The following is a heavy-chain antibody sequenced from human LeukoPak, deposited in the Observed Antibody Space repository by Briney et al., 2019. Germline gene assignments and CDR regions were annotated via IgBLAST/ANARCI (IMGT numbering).Heavy chain of an antibody. CDR3: ARALDILTGYSPSGD. J-gene: IGHJ4*02. D-gene: IGHD3-9*01. CDR1: GFIFSSYW. Sequence: GGSLRLSCAASGFIFSSYWMRWARQAPGKGLEWVANIKQDGSEKYYVDSVKGRFTISGDNAKNSLFLQMNSLRAGDTAVYYCARALDILTGYSPSGDWGQGTLVTVSS. V-gene: IGHV3-7*01. CDR2: IKQDGSEK.